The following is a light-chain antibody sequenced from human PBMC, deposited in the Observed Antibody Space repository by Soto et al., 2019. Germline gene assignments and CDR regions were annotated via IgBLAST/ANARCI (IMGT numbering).Light chain of an antibody. J-gene: IGLJ1*01. CDR1: SSDIGAGYD. Sequence: QSVLTQPPSVSEAPGQRVTISCTGTSSDIGAGYDVHWYQQLPGAAPKLLIYSNAIRPSGVPDRFSASKSGTSVSLAITGLRAEDEADYYCQSYDSSLTTYVFGTGTKVTVL. V-gene: IGLV1-40*01. CDR3: QSYDSSLTTYV. CDR2: SNA.